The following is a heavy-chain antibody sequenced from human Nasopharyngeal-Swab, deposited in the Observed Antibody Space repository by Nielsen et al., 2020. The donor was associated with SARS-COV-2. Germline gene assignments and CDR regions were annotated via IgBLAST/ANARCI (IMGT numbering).Heavy chain of an antibody. J-gene: IGHJ4*02. Sequence: GGSLRPSCAASGFTFSSHAMSWVPQAPGKGLEWVSAISGSGGSTYYADSVKGRFTFSRDNSKNTLYLQMNSLRAEDTAVYYCARVHMAALYFDYWGQGTLVTVSS. CDR1: GFTFSSHA. D-gene: IGHD6-6*01. CDR2: ISGSGGST. CDR3: ARVHMAALYFDY. V-gene: IGHV3-23*01.